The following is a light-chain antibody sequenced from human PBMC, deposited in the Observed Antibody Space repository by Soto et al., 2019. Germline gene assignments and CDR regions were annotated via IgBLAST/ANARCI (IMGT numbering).Light chain of an antibody. CDR2: WAS. J-gene: IGKJ1*01. CDR3: XXXVXTPRT. V-gene: IGKV4-1*01. Sequence: DAVMTQSPDSLAVSLGERAAINCKSSQSLLYSPXNKXXLAWYQQKPGQPPKLLIYWASIRESGVPDRFSGSGSGTXFTLTXSSLXXXDXXXXXXXXXVXTPRTFGQGTKLEIK. CDR1: QSLLYSPXNKXX.